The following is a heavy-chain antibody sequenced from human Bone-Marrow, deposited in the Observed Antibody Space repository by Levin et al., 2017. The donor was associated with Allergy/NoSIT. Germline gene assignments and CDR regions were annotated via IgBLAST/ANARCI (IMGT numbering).Heavy chain of an antibody. CDR1: GYTFTSYD. D-gene: IGHD2-2*01. CDR3: ARGDCISTSCYEPDY. Sequence: GESLKISCKASGYTFTSYDINWVRQATGQGLEWMGWMNPNSGNTGYAQKFQGRVTMTRNTSISTAYMELSSLRSEDTAVYYCARGDCISTSCYEPDYWGQGTLVTVSS. J-gene: IGHJ4*02. V-gene: IGHV1-8*01. CDR2: MNPNSGNT.